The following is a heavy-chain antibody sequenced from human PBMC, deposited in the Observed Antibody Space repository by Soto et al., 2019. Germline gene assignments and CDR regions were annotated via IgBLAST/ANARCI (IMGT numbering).Heavy chain of an antibody. Sequence: QVQLVQSGAEVKKSGASVKVSCKASGYTFTSHDINWVRQATGQGLEWMGWMNPNSGNTGFAQKFQGRVTMTRNTSISTAYMELSSLRSEDTAVYYCARWDYGDYARFDYWGQGTLVTVSS. CDR3: ARWDYGDYARFDY. V-gene: IGHV1-8*01. CDR2: MNPNSGNT. D-gene: IGHD4-17*01. CDR1: GYTFTSHD. J-gene: IGHJ4*02.